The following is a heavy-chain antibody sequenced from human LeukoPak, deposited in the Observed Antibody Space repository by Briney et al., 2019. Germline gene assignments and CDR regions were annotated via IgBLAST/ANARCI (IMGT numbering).Heavy chain of an antibody. V-gene: IGHV1-2*04. CDR2: INPNSGGT. J-gene: IGHJ4*02. D-gene: IGHD6-13*01. CDR3: ARGLYSSSWYFSPAGY. Sequence: ASVKVSCKASGYTFTGYYMHWVGQAPGQGLEWMGWINPNSGGTNYAQKFQGWVTMTRDTSISTAYMELSRLRSDDTAVYYCARGLYSSSWYFSPAGYWGQGTLVTVSS. CDR1: GYTFTGYY.